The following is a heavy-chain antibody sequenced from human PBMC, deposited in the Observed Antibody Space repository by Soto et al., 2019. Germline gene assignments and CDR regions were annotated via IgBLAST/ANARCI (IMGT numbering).Heavy chain of an antibody. CDR3: ARGKKVVAATPDGMDV. CDR1: GFTVSSDY. D-gene: IGHD2-15*01. J-gene: IGHJ6*02. Sequence: PGGSLRLSCAASGFTVSSDYMSWVRQAPGKGLDWVSVIYSGGSTYYADSVKGRFTISRDNSNNTLYLQMNSLRAEDTAVYYGARGKKVVAATPDGMDVVGQGTTLTVAS. CDR2: IYSGGST. V-gene: IGHV3-53*01.